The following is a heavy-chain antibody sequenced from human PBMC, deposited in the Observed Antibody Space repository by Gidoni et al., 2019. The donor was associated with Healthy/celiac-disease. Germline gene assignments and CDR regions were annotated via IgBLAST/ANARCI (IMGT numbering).Heavy chain of an antibody. J-gene: IGHJ4*02. CDR1: GGSISSGSYY. V-gene: IGHV4-61*02. CDR2: IYTSGST. D-gene: IGHD2-15*01. Sequence: QVQLQESGPGLVKPSQTLSLTCTVSGGSISSGSYYWSWIRQPAGKGLEWIGRIYTSGSTNYNPSLKSRVTISVDTSKNQFSLKLSSVTAADTAVYYCARRSGGSDTLDYWGQGTLATVSS. CDR3: ARRSGGSDTLDY.